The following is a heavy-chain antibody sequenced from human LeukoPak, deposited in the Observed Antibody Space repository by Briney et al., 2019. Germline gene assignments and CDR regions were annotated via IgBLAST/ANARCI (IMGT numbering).Heavy chain of an antibody. V-gene: IGHV3-30*04. CDR3: ATEMSWSGYYEKDDYYFDY. CDR1: GFTFNSYA. J-gene: IGHJ4*02. Sequence: GGSLRLSCAASGFTFNSYAMHWVRQAPGKGLEWVAIISYDGSNKYYAKSVKGRFTISRDNSENTLYLQMNSLRAEDTAVYYCATEMSWSGYYEKDDYYFDYWGQGTLVTVSS. CDR2: ISYDGSNK. D-gene: IGHD3-3*01.